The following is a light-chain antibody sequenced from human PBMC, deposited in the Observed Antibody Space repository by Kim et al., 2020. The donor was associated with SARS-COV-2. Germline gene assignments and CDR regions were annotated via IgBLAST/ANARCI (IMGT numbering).Light chain of an antibody. CDR1: SGDVGGYNF. CDR3: SSYTSSNTCV. Sequence: QSALTQPASVSGSPGQSITISCTGTSGDVGGYNFVSWYQQHPGKAPKLLIYDVSNRPSGVSSRFTGSKSVNTASLTISGLQAEDEADYYCSSYTSSNTCVFGIGTKVTVL. J-gene: IGLJ1*01. V-gene: IGLV2-14*03. CDR2: DVS.